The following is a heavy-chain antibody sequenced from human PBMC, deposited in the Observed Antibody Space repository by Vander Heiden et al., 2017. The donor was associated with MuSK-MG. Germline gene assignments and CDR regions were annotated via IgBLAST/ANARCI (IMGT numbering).Heavy chain of an antibody. CDR2: IDSDGSRT. V-gene: IGHV3-74*01. CDR1: GFTLSGYW. D-gene: IGHD6-6*01. CDR3: LSSYPRKETFDY. Sequence: EVQLVESGGGLVQQGGSLRLSCAASGFTLSGYWMHWVRQAPGKGLVLLSRIDSDGSRTSYADSVKGRFTISRDNAKKTLYLQMNRLRAEDTAVYYCLSSYPRKETFDYWVHGTLVTVSS. J-gene: IGHJ4*01.